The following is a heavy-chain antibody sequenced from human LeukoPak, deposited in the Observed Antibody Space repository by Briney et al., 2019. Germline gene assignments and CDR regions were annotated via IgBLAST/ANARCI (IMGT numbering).Heavy chain of an antibody. Sequence: GGSLRLSCAASGFTFDDYAMHWVRQGPGKGLEWVSYISGDGSTTYYAESVKGRFTISRDNSKTSLYLQMNSLRTEDTALYYCARETNYYGSGSSFFDYWGQGTLVTVSS. J-gene: IGHJ4*02. CDR3: ARETNYYGSGSSFFDY. CDR2: ISGDGSTT. D-gene: IGHD3-10*01. V-gene: IGHV3-43*02. CDR1: GFTFDDYA.